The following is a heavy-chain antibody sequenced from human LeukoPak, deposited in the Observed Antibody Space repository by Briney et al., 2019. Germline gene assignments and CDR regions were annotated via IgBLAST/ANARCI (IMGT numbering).Heavy chain of an antibody. CDR1: GFTFSSYE. D-gene: IGHD3-16*02. CDR2: ISSSGSTI. CDR3: AKKGYDYVWGSYRQYYFDY. V-gene: IGHV3-48*03. J-gene: IGHJ4*02. Sequence: GGSLRLSCAASGFTFSSYEMNWVRQAPGKGLEWVSYISSSGSTIYYADSVKGRFTISRDNAKNSLYLQMNSLRAEDTAVYYCAKKGYDYVWGSYRQYYFDYWGQGTLVTVSS.